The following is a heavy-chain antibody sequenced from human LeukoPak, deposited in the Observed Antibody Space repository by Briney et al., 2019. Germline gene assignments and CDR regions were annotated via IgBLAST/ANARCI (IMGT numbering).Heavy chain of an antibody. V-gene: IGHV3-23*01. CDR2: ISGSGGGT. J-gene: IGHJ4*02. CDR1: GITLSNYG. Sequence: PGGSLRLSCAVSGITLSNYGMSWVRQAPGRGLEWVAGISGSGGGTRYADSVKGRSTISRDNAKNSLYLQMNSLRAEDTALYYCVRALWFGEAFFDFWGQGALDTVSS. CDR3: VRALWFGEAFFDF. D-gene: IGHD3-10*01.